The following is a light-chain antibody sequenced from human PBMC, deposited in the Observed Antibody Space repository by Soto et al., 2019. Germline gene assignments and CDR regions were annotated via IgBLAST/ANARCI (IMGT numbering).Light chain of an antibody. J-gene: IGKJ4*01. Sequence: DIQMTQSPSTLSASLGDRVTITCRASQSISKWLACYQQKPGKAPKLLIYDATNLESGVPSRFSGSRSGTDFTLTISSLQPDDFATFYCQQFYTFPLTFGGGTKVDIK. CDR1: QSISKW. CDR2: DAT. V-gene: IGKV1-5*01. CDR3: QQFYTFPLT.